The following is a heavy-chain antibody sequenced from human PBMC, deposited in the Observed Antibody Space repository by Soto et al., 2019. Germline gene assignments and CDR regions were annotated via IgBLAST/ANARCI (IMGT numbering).Heavy chain of an antibody. CDR1: GCTFTSYG. CDR3: AREVRGRHSYGGFDP. J-gene: IGHJ5*02. D-gene: IGHD5-18*01. V-gene: IGHV1-18*01. Sequence: ASVKVSCKASGCTFTSYGISWVRQAHGQGVEGMGWISAYNGNTNYAQRLQGRVTMTTDTSTKAAIMELRSLRSDDTAVYYCAREVRGRHSYGGFDPWGQGTLVTVSS. CDR2: ISAYNGNT.